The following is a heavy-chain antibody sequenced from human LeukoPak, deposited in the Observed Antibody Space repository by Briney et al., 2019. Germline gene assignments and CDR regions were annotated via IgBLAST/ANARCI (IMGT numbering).Heavy chain of an antibody. V-gene: IGHV4-34*01. Sequence: SETLSLTCAVYGGSFSGYYWCWIRQPPGKGLEWIGEINHSGSTNYNPSLKSRVTISVDTSKNQFSLKLSSVTAADTAVYYCARGLKYYYDSSGSDWGQGTLVTVSS. CDR2: INHSGST. J-gene: IGHJ4*02. CDR3: ARGLKYYYDSSGSD. D-gene: IGHD3-22*01. CDR1: GGSFSGYY.